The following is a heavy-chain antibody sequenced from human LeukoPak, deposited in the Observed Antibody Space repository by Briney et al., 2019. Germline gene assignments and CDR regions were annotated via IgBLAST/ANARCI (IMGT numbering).Heavy chain of an antibody. Sequence: GGSLRLSCAASGFTFSSYSMNWVRQATGKGLEWGSSISSSSSYIYYADSVKGRFTISRDNAKNSLYLQMNSLKAEDTAVYYCARVYSVGLYYFDYWGQGTLVTVSS. D-gene: IGHD3/OR15-3a*01. CDR3: ARVYSVGLYYFDY. V-gene: IGHV3-21*01. CDR1: GFTFSSYS. CDR2: ISSSSSYI. J-gene: IGHJ4*02.